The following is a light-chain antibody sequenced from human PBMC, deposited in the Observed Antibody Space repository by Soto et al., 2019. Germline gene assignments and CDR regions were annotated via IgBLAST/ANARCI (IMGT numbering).Light chain of an antibody. V-gene: IGKV3-20*01. CDR3: QQYASSPWT. CDR1: QSVSTT. Sequence: EIVMTQSPATLSVSPGQRASLSCRASQSVSTTVAWYHQKPGQAPRLLIFGASSRATGIPDRFSGSGSGTDFTLTISRLEPEDFAVYCCQQYASSPWTFGQGTKVDIK. CDR2: GAS. J-gene: IGKJ1*01.